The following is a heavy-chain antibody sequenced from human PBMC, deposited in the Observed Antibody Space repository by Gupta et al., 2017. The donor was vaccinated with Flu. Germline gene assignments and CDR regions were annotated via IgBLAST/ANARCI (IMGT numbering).Heavy chain of an antibody. Sequence: QVQLVESGGGVVQPGRSLRLSCAASGFTFRSYGMPWVRQAPGKGLEWVAVISYDGSNKYYADSVKGRFTISRDNSKNTLYLQMNSLRAEDTAVYYCAKGGMTTVTSWILDYWGQGTLVTVSS. D-gene: IGHD4-11*01. CDR2: ISYDGSNK. V-gene: IGHV3-30*18. CDR3: AKGGMTTVTSWILDY. J-gene: IGHJ4*02. CDR1: GFTFRSYG.